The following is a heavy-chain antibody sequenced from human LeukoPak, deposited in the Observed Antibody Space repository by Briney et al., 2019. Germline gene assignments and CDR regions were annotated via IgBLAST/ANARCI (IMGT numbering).Heavy chain of an antibody. CDR3: ARITYDFWSGYYMPDDP. CDR1: GYTFTNYG. J-gene: IGHJ5*02. Sequence: ASVKVSCKASGYTFTNYGISWVRQAPGQGLECMGCISIYNGNTDYAQKLRGRVTMTTDTSTSTAYMELRSLRSDDTAVYYCARITYDFWSGYYMPDDPWGQGTLVTVSS. V-gene: IGHV1-18*01. D-gene: IGHD3-3*01. CDR2: ISIYNGNT.